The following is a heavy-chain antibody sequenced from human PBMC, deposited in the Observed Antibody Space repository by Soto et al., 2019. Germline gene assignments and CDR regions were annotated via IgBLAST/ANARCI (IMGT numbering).Heavy chain of an antibody. Sequence: SETLSLTCTVSGDSINNNYWSWIRQTPGKGLEWIGYVHSTGSTNYNPSLQSRVIMSVDTSKDQFSLKMTSVTAADTAVYYCAKYRRGSGWYYLSYWGQGILVTVSS. V-gene: IGHV4-59*12. CDR1: GDSINNNY. D-gene: IGHD6-19*01. J-gene: IGHJ4*02. CDR2: VHSTGST. CDR3: AKYRRGSGWYYLSY.